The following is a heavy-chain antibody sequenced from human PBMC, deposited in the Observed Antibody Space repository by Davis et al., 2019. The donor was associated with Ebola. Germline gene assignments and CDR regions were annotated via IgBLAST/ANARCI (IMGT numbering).Heavy chain of an antibody. CDR1: GYTFTGYY. CDR3: ARESYYDSSGYYFNYGMDV. V-gene: IGHV1-69*04. D-gene: IGHD3-22*01. Sequence: SVKVSCKASGYTFTGYYMHWVRQAPGQGLEWMGRIIPILGIANYAQKFQGRVTITADKSTSTAYMELSSLRSDDTAVYYCARESYYDSSGYYFNYGMDVWGQGTTVTVSS. CDR2: IIPILGIA. J-gene: IGHJ6*02.